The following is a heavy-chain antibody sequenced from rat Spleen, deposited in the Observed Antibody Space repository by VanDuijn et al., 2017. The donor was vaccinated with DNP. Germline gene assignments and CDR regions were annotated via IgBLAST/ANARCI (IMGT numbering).Heavy chain of an antibody. Sequence: EVHLVESGGGLVQPGRSLKLSCAASGFTFSDYYMAWVRQAPKKGLEWVASISHEGSSIYYGDSVKGRFTISRDNAKSTLYLQMNSLRSEDTATYYCARQGYNYRYYWYFDFWGPGNMVTVSS. CDR2: ISHEGSSI. J-gene: IGHJ1*01. CDR1: GFTFSDYY. D-gene: IGHD1-5*01. V-gene: IGHV5-22*01. CDR3: ARQGYNYRYYWYFDF.